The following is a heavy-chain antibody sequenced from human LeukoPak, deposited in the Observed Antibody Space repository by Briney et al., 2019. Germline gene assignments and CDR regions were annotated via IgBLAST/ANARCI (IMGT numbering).Heavy chain of an antibody. CDR3: ARREDGDYSDY. D-gene: IGHD4-17*01. Sequence: SETLSLTCTVSGGSISSGGYYWNWIRQPPGKGLEWIGSIYYSGSTYYNPSLKSRVTISVDTSKNQFSLKLSSVTAADTAVYYCARREDGDYSDYWGQGTLVTVSS. V-gene: IGHV4-39*01. CDR1: GGSISSGGYY. J-gene: IGHJ4*02. CDR2: IYYSGST.